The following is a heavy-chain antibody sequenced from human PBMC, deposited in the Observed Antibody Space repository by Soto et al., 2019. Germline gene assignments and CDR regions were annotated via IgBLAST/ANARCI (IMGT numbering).Heavy chain of an antibody. CDR2: ISSSSSTI. Sequence: AGGSLRLSCAASGFTFSSYSMNWVRQAPGKGLEWVSYISSSSSTIYYADSVKGRFTISRDNAKNSLYLQMNSLRAEDTAVYYCARVVDYDFWSGYPDPWGQGTLVTVSS. CDR1: GFTFSSYS. V-gene: IGHV3-48*01. CDR3: ARVVDYDFWSGYPDP. D-gene: IGHD3-3*01. J-gene: IGHJ5*02.